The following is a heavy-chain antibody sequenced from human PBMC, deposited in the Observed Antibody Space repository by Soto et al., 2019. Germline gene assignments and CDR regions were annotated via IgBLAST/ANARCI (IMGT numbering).Heavy chain of an antibody. D-gene: IGHD3-10*01. V-gene: IGHV3-53*04. Sequence: GGSLRLSCAASGFTVSSNYMSWVRQAPGKGLEWVSVIYSGGSTYYADSVKGRFTISRHNSKNTLYLQMNSLRAEDTAVYYCARSREYYYGSGPGWFYYFDYWGQGTLVTVSS. CDR3: ARSREYYYGSGPGWFYYFDY. CDR1: GFTVSSNY. J-gene: IGHJ4*02. CDR2: IYSGGST.